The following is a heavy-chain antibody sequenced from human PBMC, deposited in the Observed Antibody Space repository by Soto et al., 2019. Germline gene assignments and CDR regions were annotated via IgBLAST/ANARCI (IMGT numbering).Heavy chain of an antibody. Sequence: SETLSLTCTVSGGSISSGGYYWSWIRQHPGKGLEWIGYIYYSGSTYYNPSLKSRVTISVDTSKNQFSLKLSSVTAADTAVYYCARDAEYSSSSDYYYYYYMDVWGKGTTVTVSS. J-gene: IGHJ6*03. D-gene: IGHD6-6*01. V-gene: IGHV4-31*03. CDR1: GGSISSGGYY. CDR3: ARDAEYSSSSDYYYYYYMDV. CDR2: IYYSGST.